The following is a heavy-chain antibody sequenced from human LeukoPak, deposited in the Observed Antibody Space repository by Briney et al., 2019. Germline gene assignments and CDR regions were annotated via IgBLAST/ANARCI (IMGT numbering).Heavy chain of an antibody. CDR3: TRSYSSGWYWFDP. D-gene: IGHD6-19*01. J-gene: IGHJ5*02. V-gene: IGHV3-49*03. CDR2: IRSKAYGGTT. Sequence: GGSLRLSCTASGFTFGDYAMSWFRQAPGEGLEWVGFIRSKAYGGTTEYAASVKGRFTISRDDSKSIAYLQMNSLKTEDTAVYYCTRSYSSGWYWFDPWGQGTLVTVSS. CDR1: GFTFGDYA.